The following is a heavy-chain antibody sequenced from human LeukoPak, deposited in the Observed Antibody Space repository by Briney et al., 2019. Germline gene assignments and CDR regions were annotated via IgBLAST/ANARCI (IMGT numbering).Heavy chain of an antibody. CDR1: GGSFSGYY. CDR2: INHSGST. D-gene: IGHD2-2*02. CDR3: ARLDCSSTSCYTADY. J-gene: IGHJ4*02. V-gene: IGHV4-34*01. Sequence: SETLSLTCAVYGGSFSGYYWSWIRQPPGKGLEWIGEINHSGSTNYNPSLKSRVTISVDTSKNQFSLKLSSVTAADTAVYYCARLDCSSTSCYTADYWGQGTLVTVSS.